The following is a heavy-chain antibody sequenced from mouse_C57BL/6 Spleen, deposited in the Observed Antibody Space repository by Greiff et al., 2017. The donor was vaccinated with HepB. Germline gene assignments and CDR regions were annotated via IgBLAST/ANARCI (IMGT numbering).Heavy chain of an antibody. CDR1: GYTFTSYW. J-gene: IGHJ3*01. D-gene: IGHD4-1*01. CDR2: IHPNSGST. CDR3: ARSELGQSWFAY. Sequence: QVQLQQPGAELVKPGASVKLSCKASGYTFTSYWMHWVKQRPGQGLEWIGMIHPNSGSTNYNEKFKSMATLTVDKSSSTAYMQLSSLTSEDSAVYYCARSELGQSWFAYWGQGTLVTVSA. V-gene: IGHV1-64*01.